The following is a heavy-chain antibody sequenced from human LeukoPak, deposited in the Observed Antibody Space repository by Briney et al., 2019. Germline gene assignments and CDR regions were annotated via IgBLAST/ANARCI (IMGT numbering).Heavy chain of an antibody. CDR2: INPNSGGT. D-gene: IGHD2-21*01. Sequence: ASVKVSCKASGYTFTGYFMDWVRQAPGQGLEWMGRINPNSGGTNCAQKFQGRVTMTGDTSISTAYMELNRLTSDDTAVYYCARGLGGNYPGNWGQGTQVTVSS. CDR3: ARGLGGNYPGN. V-gene: IGHV1-2*02. J-gene: IGHJ4*02. CDR1: GYTFTGYF.